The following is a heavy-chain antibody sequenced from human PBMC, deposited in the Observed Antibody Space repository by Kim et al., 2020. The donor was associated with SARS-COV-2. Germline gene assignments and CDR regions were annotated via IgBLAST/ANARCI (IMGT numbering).Heavy chain of an antibody. D-gene: IGHD3-10*01. CDR3: AKHYESGRGY. J-gene: IGHJ4*02. Sequence: GGSLRLSCAASGFTFSSSAMSWVRQPPGKGLEWVSSITGSGGSAYYAAPVKGRFTISRDNFKNTLFQQRNSPGAEDTAAYYWAKHYESGRGYWGQGNLVTVSS. V-gene: IGHV3-23*01. CDR2: ITGSGGSA. CDR1: GFTFSSSA.